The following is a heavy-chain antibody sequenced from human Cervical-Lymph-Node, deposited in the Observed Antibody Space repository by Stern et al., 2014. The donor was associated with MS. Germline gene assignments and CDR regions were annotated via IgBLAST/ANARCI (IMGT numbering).Heavy chain of an antibody. CDR3: ARGRGGNYRYYFDY. Sequence: EVQLVESGGGLVKPGGSLRLSCAASGFTFSSYSMNWVRQAPGQGLAWVASISSGGSYIYYADSLKGRFTISRDNAKNSLYLQMNSLRAEDTAVYYCARGRGGNYRYYFDYWGQGTLVTVSS. J-gene: IGHJ4*02. CDR1: GFTFSSYS. CDR2: ISSGGSYI. V-gene: IGHV3-21*02. D-gene: IGHD4-23*01.